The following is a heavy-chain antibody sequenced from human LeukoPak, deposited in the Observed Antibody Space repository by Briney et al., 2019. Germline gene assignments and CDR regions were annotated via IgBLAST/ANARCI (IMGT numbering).Heavy chain of an antibody. CDR1: GFTFSSYG. CDR3: AKDFGWELSPLDY. J-gene: IGHJ4*02. V-gene: IGHV3-30*18. CDR2: ISYDGSNK. Sequence: GGSLRLSCAASGFTFSSYGMHWVRQAPGKGLEWVAVISYDGSNKYYADSVKGRFTISRDNSKNTLYLQMNSLRAEDTAVYYCAKDFGWELSPLDYWGQGTLVTVSS. D-gene: IGHD1-26*01.